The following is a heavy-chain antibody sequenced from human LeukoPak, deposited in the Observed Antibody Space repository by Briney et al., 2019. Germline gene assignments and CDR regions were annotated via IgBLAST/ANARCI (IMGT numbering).Heavy chain of an antibody. J-gene: IGHJ6*04. Sequence: GGSLRLSCAASGFTFSSYGMTWVRQAPGKGLEWVSYISSSSSTIYYADSVKGRFTISRDNAKNSLYLQLNSLRAEDTAVYYCARESPPWYSNSGGKMDVWGKGTTVTVSS. CDR3: ARESPPWYSNSGGKMDV. D-gene: IGHD4-11*01. V-gene: IGHV3-48*01. CDR2: ISSSSSTI. CDR1: GFTFSSYG.